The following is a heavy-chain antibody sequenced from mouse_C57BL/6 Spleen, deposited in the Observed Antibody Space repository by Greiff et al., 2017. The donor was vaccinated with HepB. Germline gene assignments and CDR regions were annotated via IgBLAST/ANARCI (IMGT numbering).Heavy chain of an antibody. Sequence: VQLQQPGPELVKPGASVKMSCKASGYTFTDYNMHWVKQSHGKSLEWIGYINPNNGGTSYNQKFKGKATLTVNKSSSTAYMELSSLTSEDSAVYYCARGSSYGYFDVWGTGTTVTVSS. CDR3: ARGSSYGYFDV. CDR2: INPNNGGT. D-gene: IGHD1-1*01. CDR1: GYTFTDYN. V-gene: IGHV1-22*01. J-gene: IGHJ1*03.